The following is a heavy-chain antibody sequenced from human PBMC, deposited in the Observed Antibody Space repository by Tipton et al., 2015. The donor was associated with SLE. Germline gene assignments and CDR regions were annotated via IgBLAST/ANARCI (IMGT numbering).Heavy chain of an antibody. D-gene: IGHD3-10*01. V-gene: IGHV4-39*07. Sequence: TLSLTCTVSGGSISSKTYYWGWIRQPPGKGLEWIGSMYHSGSTYYNPSLKSRVTISVDTSKNQFSLRLSSVTAADTAVYYCARVSTRITMVFVNCFFDYWGQGTLVTVSS. CDR1: GGSISSKTYY. CDR3: ARVSTRITMVFVNCFFDY. CDR2: MYHSGST. J-gene: IGHJ4*02.